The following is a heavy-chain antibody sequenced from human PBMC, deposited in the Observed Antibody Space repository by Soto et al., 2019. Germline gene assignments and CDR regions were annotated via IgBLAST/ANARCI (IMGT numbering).Heavy chain of an antibody. CDR3: ARGADIVATIFYYYYGMDV. Sequence: SQTLSLTCAISGDSVSSNSAAWNWIRQSPSRGLEWLGRTYYRSKWYNDYAVSVKSRITINPDTSKNQFSLQLNSVTPEDTAVYYCARGADIVATIFYYYYGMDVWGQGTTVTVSS. CDR2: TYYRSKWYN. V-gene: IGHV6-1*01. CDR1: GDSVSSNSAA. D-gene: IGHD5-12*01. J-gene: IGHJ6*02.